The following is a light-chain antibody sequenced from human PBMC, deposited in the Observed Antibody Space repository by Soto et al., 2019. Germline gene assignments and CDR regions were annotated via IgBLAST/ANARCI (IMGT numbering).Light chain of an antibody. V-gene: IGKV1-5*01. CDR1: QTISTW. Sequence: IQMTQSPSTLSASVGDSVTITCRASQTISTWLAWYQQKPGRAPKLLISDASSFESGVPSRFSGSGSGTDFTLTISSLQPEDFATYYCQQANSFPLTFGGGTKVDIK. CDR3: QQANSFPLT. J-gene: IGKJ4*01. CDR2: DAS.